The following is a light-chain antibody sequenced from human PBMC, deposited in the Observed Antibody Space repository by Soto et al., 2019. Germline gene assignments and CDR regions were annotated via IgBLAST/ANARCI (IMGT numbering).Light chain of an antibody. CDR3: QQYHTSSIP. CDR1: QTISSW. Sequence: DIQMTQSPSTLPASVGDRVTITCRASQTISSWLAWYQQKPGKAPNLLIYDASTLERGVPSRFSGTVSGTEFTLTIDRLQPDDFATYYCQQYHTSSIPFGQGTRLEIK. V-gene: IGKV1-5*01. J-gene: IGKJ5*01. CDR2: DAS.